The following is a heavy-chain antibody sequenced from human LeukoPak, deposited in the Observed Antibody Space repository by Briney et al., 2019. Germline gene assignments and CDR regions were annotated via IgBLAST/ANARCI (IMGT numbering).Heavy chain of an antibody. V-gene: IGHV3-30*18. D-gene: IGHD1-26*01. Sequence: GGFLRLSCEVSGFTFNSYWMDWVRRAPGKGLEWVAVISYDGNNIYYVDSVKGRFTISRDNSKNTLYLQMNSLRVEDTAVYYCAKAVGATKWSLPFDYWGQGTLVTVSS. J-gene: IGHJ4*01. CDR1: GFTFNSYW. CDR3: AKAVGATKWSLPFDY. CDR2: ISYDGNNI.